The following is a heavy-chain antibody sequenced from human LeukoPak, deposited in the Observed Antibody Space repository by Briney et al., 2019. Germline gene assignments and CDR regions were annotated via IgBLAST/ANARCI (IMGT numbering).Heavy chain of an antibody. V-gene: IGHV3-15*01. D-gene: IGHD3-22*01. Sequence: GGSLRLSCAASGFTFSSYWMSWVRQAPGKGLEWVVRIKSKTDSRTTEYAAPVKGRFTISRDDSKNTLYLQMNSLKTEDTAVYYCTTDLGYYDSSGYVYYYYMDVWGKGTTVTISS. CDR1: GFTFSSYW. CDR3: TTDLGYYDSSGYVYYYYMDV. J-gene: IGHJ6*03. CDR2: IKSKTDSRTT.